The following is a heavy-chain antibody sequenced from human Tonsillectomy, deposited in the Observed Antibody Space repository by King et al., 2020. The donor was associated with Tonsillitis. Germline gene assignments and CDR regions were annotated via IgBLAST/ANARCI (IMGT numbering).Heavy chain of an antibody. Sequence: QLVQSGAEVKKPGSSVKVSCKASGGTFSSYAISWVRQAPGQGLEWMGRIIPILGIANYAQKFQGRVTITADKSTSTAYMELSSLRSEDKAVYYCGRGGSRPRYYFDYWGQGTLVTVSS. D-gene: IGHD6-13*01. J-gene: IGHJ4*02. CDR1: GGTFSSYA. CDR2: IIPILGIA. V-gene: IGHV1-69*09. CDR3: GRGGSRPRYYFDY.